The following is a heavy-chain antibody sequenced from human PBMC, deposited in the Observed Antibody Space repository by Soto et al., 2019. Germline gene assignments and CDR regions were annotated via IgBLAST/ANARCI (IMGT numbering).Heavy chain of an antibody. CDR1: GDSVSSSDFY. D-gene: IGHD6-19*01. J-gene: IGHJ3*02. CDR3: ARDPVAGAFDI. CDR2: VYSTGST. Sequence: SETLSLTCAVSGDSVSSSDFYWTWIRQPPGKPLEWIGYVYSTGSTNYNPSLKSRVTMSVDTSKNQFSLKLSSVTAADTAVYYCARDPVAGAFDIWGQGTMVTVSS. V-gene: IGHV4-61*08.